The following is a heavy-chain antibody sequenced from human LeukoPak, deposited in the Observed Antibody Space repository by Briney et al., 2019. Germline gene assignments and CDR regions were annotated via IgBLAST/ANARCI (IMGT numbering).Heavy chain of an antibody. J-gene: IGHJ5*02. D-gene: IGHD1-14*01. Sequence: PGGSLRLSCAASGFTFSSYSMNWVRQAPGKGLEWVSSISSSSSYIYYADSVKGRFTISRDNAKNSLYLQMNSLRAEDTAVYYCARDASRYDRISDNNWFDPWGQGTLVTVSS. CDR2: ISSSSSYI. CDR3: ARDASRYDRISDNNWFDP. V-gene: IGHV3-21*01. CDR1: GFTFSSYS.